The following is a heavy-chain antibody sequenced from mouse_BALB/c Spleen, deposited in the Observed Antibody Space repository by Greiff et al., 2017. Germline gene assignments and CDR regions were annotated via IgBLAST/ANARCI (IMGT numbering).Heavy chain of an antibody. D-gene: IGHD1-1*01. CDR2: ISYDGSN. CDR1: GYSITSGYY. J-gene: IGHJ2*01. CDR3: ARVGDYYGSFYFDY. Sequence: EVQLQESGPGLVKPSQSLSLTCSVTGYSITSGYYWYWIRQFPGNKLEWMGYISYDGSNNYNPSLKNRISITRDTSKNQFFLKLNSVTTEDTATYYCARVGDYYGSFYFDYWGQGTTLTGSS. V-gene: IGHV3-6*02.